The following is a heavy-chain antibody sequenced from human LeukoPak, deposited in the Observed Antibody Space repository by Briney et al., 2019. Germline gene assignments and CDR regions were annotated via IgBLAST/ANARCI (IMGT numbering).Heavy chain of an antibody. V-gene: IGHV4-30-2*01. D-gene: IGHD3-3*01. CDR1: GGSISSGGYS. CDR3: ASGILSQFYFDY. CDR2: IYHSGST. Sequence: SQTLSLTCAVSGGSISSGGYSWSWIRQPPGKGQEWIGYIYHSGSTYYNPSLKSRVNISVDRSKNQFSLKLSSVTAADTAVYYCASGILSQFYFDYWGQGTLVTVSS. J-gene: IGHJ4*02.